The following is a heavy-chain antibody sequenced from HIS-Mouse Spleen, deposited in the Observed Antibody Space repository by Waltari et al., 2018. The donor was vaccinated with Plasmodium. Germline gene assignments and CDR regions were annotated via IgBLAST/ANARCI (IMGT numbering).Heavy chain of an antibody. CDR3: AHRPDCSSTSCYGGFDY. CDR1: GFSLSTSGVG. Sequence: QITLKESGPTLVKPTQTLTLTCTFSGFSLSTSGVGVGWTRHPPGKALEWLALIYWDDDKRYSPSLKSRLTITKDTSKNQVVLTMTNMDPVDTATYYCAHRPDCSSTSCYGGFDYWGQGTLVTVSS. D-gene: IGHD2-2*01. CDR2: IYWDDDK. J-gene: IGHJ4*02. V-gene: IGHV2-5*02.